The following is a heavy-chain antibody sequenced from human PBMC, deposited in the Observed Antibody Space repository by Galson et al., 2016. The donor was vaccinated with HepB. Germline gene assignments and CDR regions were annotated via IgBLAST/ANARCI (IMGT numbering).Heavy chain of an antibody. J-gene: IGHJ4*02. D-gene: IGHD6-19*01. V-gene: IGHV4-59*01. CDR3: VRGHRGLAHYFDH. CDR1: GGSISGYY. Sequence: SETLSLTCTVSGGSISGYYWSWIRQPPGKGLEWIGFIYYRGNTNYNPSLKSRVTILVDTSKNQFSLRLNSVTAADTAVYFCVRGHRGLAHYFDHWGQGTPVTVSS. CDR2: IYYRGNT.